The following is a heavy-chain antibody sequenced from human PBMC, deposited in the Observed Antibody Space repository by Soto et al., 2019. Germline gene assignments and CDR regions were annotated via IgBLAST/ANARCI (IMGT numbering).Heavy chain of an antibody. CDR3: ARSYYYDSSGYSEDYYYYGMDV. CDR2: IYPGDSDT. CDR1: GYSFTSYW. D-gene: IGHD3-22*01. Sequence: PGESLNISCKGSGYSFTSYWIGWVRQMPGKGLEWMGIIYPGDSDTRYSPSFQGHVTISADKSISTAYLQWSSLKASDTAMYYCARSYYYDSSGYSEDYYYYGMDVWRQGTTVTVS. V-gene: IGHV5-51*01. J-gene: IGHJ6*02.